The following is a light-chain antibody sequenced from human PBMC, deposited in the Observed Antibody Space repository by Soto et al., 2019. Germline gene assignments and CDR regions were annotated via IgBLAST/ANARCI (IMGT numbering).Light chain of an antibody. V-gene: IGKV1-5*03. J-gene: IGKJ1*01. CDR2: KAS. Sequence: DIQMTQSPSTLSASVGDRVTITCRASQSITSWLAWYQQKPGKAPKLLIYKASSLESGVPSRFSGSGSGTDFTRTISSLQPDDFATYYCQQYNSGGTFGQGTKVETK. CDR1: QSITSW. CDR3: QQYNSGGT.